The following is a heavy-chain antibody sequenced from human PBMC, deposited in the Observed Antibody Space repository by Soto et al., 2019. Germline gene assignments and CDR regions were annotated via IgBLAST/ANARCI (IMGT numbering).Heavy chain of an antibody. CDR3: ARYFSSTPTYYYYYGMDP. CDR2: MYPGDSDT. CDR1: GYSFTNYW. J-gene: IGHJ5*02. D-gene: IGHD3-10*01. Sequence: GESLKISCEGSGYSFTNYWIAWVRQMPGKGLEWMGLMYPGDSDTRYSPSFQGQVTISVDKSNSTAYLQWSSLKASDTAMYYCARYFSSTPTYYYYYGMDPWGQGTLVTVSS. V-gene: IGHV5-51*01.